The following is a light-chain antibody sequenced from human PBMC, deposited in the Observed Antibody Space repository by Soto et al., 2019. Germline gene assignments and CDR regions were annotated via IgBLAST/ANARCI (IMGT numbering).Light chain of an antibody. CDR2: AAS. Sequence: AIQVTQSPSSLSASVGDRVTITCRTSQGIRSALGWYQQKPGKVPKLLIYAASTLQSGVPSRFSGSGSGRDFTLTISSXQPEDFATYYCLLDYAYFWEFGQGTKVDIK. CDR1: QGIRSA. J-gene: IGKJ1*01. V-gene: IGKV1-6*01. CDR3: LLDYAYFWE.